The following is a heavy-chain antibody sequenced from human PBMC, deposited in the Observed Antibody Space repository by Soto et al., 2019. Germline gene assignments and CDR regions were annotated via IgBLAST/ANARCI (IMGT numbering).Heavy chain of an antibody. CDR2: IYYSGST. CDR1: GGSISSSSYY. CDR3: ARRRGSSYGYFQH. J-gene: IGHJ1*01. Sequence: QLQLQESGPGLVKPSETLSLTCTVSGGSISSSSYYWGWIRQPPGKGLEWIGSIYYSGSTYYNPSLKSRVTISVDTYKNQFSLKLSSVTAADTAVYYCARRRGSSYGYFQHWGQGTLVTVSS. V-gene: IGHV4-39*01. D-gene: IGHD6-13*01.